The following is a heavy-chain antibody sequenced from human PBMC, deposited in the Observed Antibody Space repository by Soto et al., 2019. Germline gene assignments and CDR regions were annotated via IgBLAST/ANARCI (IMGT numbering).Heavy chain of an antibody. CDR1: GFTFSSYS. CDR2: ISSSSSTI. Sequence: GGSLRLSCAASGFTFSSYSMNWVRQAPGKGLEWVSYISSSSSTIYYADSVKGRFTISRDNAKNSLYLQMNSLRDEDTAVYYCARGHRDGWYYFYGMDVWGQGTTVTVSS. CDR3: ARGHRDGWYYFYGMDV. V-gene: IGHV3-48*02. J-gene: IGHJ6*02. D-gene: IGHD6-19*01.